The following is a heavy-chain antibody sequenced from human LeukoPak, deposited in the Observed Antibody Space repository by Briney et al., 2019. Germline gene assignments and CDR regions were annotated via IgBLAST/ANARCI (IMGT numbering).Heavy chain of an antibody. J-gene: IGHJ4*02. CDR2: INSDGSTT. Sequence: GGSLRLSCATSGFDFSNYWLHWVRQGPGKGLGWVSRINSDGSTTTYADSVKGRFTISKDNAKNTLYLQMNSLRVEDTAMYYCARDLYDWGQGTLVTVSS. CDR1: GFDFSNYW. CDR3: ARDLYD. D-gene: IGHD5/OR15-5a*01. V-gene: IGHV3-74*01.